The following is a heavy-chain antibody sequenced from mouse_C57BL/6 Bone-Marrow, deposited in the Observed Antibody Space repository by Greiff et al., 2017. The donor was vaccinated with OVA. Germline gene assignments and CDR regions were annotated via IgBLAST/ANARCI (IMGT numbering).Heavy chain of an antibody. CDR2: IYPGDGDT. J-gene: IGHJ1*03. CDR1: GYAFSSSW. Sequence: QVQLQQSGPELVKPGASVKISCKASGYAFSSSWMNWVKQRPGKGLEWIGRIYPGDGDTNYNGKFKGKATLTVDKPSSTAYMQLSSLTSEDSAVYYCARGTTVVAPGYWYFDVWGTGTTVTVSS. D-gene: IGHD1-1*01. V-gene: IGHV1-82*01. CDR3: ARGTTVVAPGYWYFDV.